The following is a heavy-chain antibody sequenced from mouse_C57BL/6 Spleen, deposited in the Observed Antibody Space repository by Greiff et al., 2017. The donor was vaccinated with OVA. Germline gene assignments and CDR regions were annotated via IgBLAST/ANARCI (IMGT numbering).Heavy chain of an antibody. D-gene: IGHD4-1*01. CDR1: GYTFTSYW. J-gene: IGHJ2*01. Sequence: QVQLQQPGAELVKPGASVKLSCKASGYTFTSYWMQWVKQRPGQGLEWIGEIDPSDSYTNYNQKFKGKATLTVDTSSSTAYMQLSSLTSEDSAVYYCARVGPYYFDYWGQGTTLKVSS. CDR3: ARVGPYYFDY. CDR2: IDPSDSYT. V-gene: IGHV1-50*01.